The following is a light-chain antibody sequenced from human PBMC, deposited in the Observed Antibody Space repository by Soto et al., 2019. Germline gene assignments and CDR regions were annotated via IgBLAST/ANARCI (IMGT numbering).Light chain of an antibody. J-gene: IGLJ3*02. CDR3: SSYTSSSTRV. Sequence: QSALTQPASVSGSPGQSITIACTGTSSNVGSYYYISWYQQHPGEAPRLMIYQDSNRPSGVSHRFSGSKSGNTASLTISGLQAEDEADYYCSSYTSSSTRVFGGGTKLTVL. CDR2: QDS. V-gene: IGLV2-14*01. CDR1: SSNVGSYYY.